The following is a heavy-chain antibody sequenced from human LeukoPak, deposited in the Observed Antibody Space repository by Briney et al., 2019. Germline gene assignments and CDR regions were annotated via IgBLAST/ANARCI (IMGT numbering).Heavy chain of an antibody. CDR3: ASSSTSFYYFDY. Sequence: PSETLSLTCTVSGGSISSGGYYWSWIRQHPGKGLEWIGYIYYSGSTNYNPSLKSRVTIAVDTSKNQFSLKLSSVTAADTAVYYCASSSTSFYYFDYWGQGTLVTVSS. CDR2: IYYSGST. CDR1: GGSISSGGYY. J-gene: IGHJ4*02. D-gene: IGHD2-2*01. V-gene: IGHV4-61*08.